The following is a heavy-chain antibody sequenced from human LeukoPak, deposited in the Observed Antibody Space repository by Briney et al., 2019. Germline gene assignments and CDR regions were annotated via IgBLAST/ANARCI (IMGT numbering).Heavy chain of an antibody. D-gene: IGHD3-22*01. V-gene: IGHV1-46*01. Sequence: ASVKVSCKASGYTFTSYYMHWVRQAPGQGLEWMGIINPSGGSTSYAQKFQGRVTMTRDTSTSTVYMELSSLRSEDTAVYYCARHYDSSGYYWGVDAFDIWGQGTMVTVSS. CDR2: INPSGGST. J-gene: IGHJ3*02. CDR3: ARHYDSSGYYWGVDAFDI. CDR1: GYTFTSYY.